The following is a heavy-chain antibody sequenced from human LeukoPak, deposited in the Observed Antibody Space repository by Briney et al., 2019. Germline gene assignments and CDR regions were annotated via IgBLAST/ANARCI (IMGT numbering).Heavy chain of an antibody. Sequence: SETLSLTCTVSGGSISSYYWSWIRQPPGKGLEWIGSIYYSGSTYYNPSLKSRVTISVDTSKNQFSLKLSSVTAADTAVYYCARDGVVAINWFDPWGQGTLVTVSS. CDR2: IYYSGST. V-gene: IGHV4-59*12. J-gene: IGHJ5*02. CDR1: GGSISSYY. D-gene: IGHD3-22*01. CDR3: ARDGVVAINWFDP.